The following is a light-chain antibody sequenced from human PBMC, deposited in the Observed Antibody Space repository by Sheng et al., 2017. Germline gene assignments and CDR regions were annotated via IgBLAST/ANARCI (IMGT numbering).Light chain of an antibody. V-gene: IGKV1-6*01. CDR2: GAS. Sequence: AIQMTQSPSSLSASVGDRVTITCRASQGIRNDVGWYQQKPGKAPELLVFGASSLQSGVPPRFSGRASGTEFTLTISSLQPEDSATYYCLQDYSYPLTFGQGTKVEDQT. CDR1: QGIRND. J-gene: IGKJ1*01. CDR3: LQDYSYPLT.